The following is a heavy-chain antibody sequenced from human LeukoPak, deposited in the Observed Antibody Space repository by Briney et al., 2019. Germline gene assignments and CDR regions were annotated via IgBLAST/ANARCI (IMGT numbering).Heavy chain of an antibody. CDR1: EFDFSRHA. Sequence: GGSLRLSCAASEFDFSRHAMTWVRQAPGKRMEWVSAISISGSKAYYADSVKGRFTISRDNSKNTLYLQMNSLRAEDTAVYYCANEIRPNDYWGQGTQVTVSS. J-gene: IGHJ4*02. D-gene: IGHD4-17*01. CDR2: ISISGSKA. CDR3: ANEIRPNDY. V-gene: IGHV3-23*01.